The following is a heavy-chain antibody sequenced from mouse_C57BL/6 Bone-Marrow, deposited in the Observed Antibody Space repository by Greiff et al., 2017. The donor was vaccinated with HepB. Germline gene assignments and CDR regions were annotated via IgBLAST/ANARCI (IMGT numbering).Heavy chain of an antibody. D-gene: IGHD3-2*02. CDR3: ARCSAGYVYFDV. V-gene: IGHV1-64*01. CDR1: GYTFTSYW. CDR2: IHPNSGST. Sequence: VQLQQPGAELVKPGASVKLSCKASGYTFTSYWMHWVKQRPGQGLEWIGMIHPNSGSTNYNEKFKSKATLTVDKSSSTAYMQLSSLTSEDSAVYYGARCSAGYVYFDVWGTGTTVTVSS. J-gene: IGHJ1*03.